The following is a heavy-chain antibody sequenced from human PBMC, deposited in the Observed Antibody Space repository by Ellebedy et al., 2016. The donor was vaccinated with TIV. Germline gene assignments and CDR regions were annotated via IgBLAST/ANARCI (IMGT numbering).Heavy chain of an antibody. Sequence: GGSLRLSCAASGFTVSGSSLSWDRQAPGKGMQWVSIMFTTGLITYADCVRGRFTISRDSSENTLYLQMNRLRADDTAVYYCAKDYNAYSNDVWGQGTLVTVSS. CDR1: GFTVSGSS. V-gene: IGHV3-53*01. D-gene: IGHD5-18*01. J-gene: IGHJ4*02. CDR3: AKDYNAYSNDV. CDR2: MFTTGLI.